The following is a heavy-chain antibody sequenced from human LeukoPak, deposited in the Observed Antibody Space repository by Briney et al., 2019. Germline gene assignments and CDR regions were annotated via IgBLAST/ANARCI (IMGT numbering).Heavy chain of an antibody. CDR2: ISYDGSNK. V-gene: IGHV3-30-3*01. CDR3: ARDLSYYYDSSGYPL. J-gene: IGHJ3*01. CDR1: GFTFSSYA. D-gene: IGHD3-22*01. Sequence: PGGSLRLSCAASGFTFSSYAMHWVRQAPGKGLECVAVISYDGSNKYYADSVKGRFTISRDNSKNTLYLQMNSLRAEDTAVYYCARDLSYYYDSSGYPLWGQGTMVTVSS.